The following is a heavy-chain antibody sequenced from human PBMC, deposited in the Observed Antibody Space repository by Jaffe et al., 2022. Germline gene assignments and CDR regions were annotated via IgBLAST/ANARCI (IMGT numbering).Heavy chain of an antibody. CDR3: ARHVYGSGSYYLPLYYYYYYMDV. CDR2: IYHSGST. V-gene: IGHV4-38-2*01. D-gene: IGHD3-10*01. Sequence: QVQLQESGPGLVKPSETLSLTCAVSGYSISSGYYWGWIRQPPGKGLEWIGSIYHSGSTYYNPSLKSRVTISVDTSKNQFSLKLSSVTAADTAVYYCARHVYGSGSYYLPLYYYYYYMDVWGKGTTVTVSS. CDR1: GYSISSGYY. J-gene: IGHJ6*03.